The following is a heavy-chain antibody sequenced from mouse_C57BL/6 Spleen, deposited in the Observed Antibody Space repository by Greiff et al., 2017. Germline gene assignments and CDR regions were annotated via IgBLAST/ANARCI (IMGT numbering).Heavy chain of an antibody. D-gene: IGHD1-1*01. V-gene: IGHV10-1*01. J-gene: IGHJ2*01. CDR3: VRQGFTPYYFDD. CDR1: GFSFNTYA. Sequence: EVHLVESGGGLVQPKGSLKLSCAASGFSFNTYAMNWVRQAPGKGLEWVARIRSKSNNYATYYADSVKDRFTISRDDSESMLYLQMNNLKTEDTAMYYCVRQGFTPYYFDDWGQGTTLTVSS. CDR2: IRSKSNNYAT.